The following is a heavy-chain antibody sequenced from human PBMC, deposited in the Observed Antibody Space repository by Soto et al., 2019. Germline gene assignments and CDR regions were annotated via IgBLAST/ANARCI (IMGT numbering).Heavy chain of an antibody. CDR3: ARGKGYSYGPYYFDY. CDR1: GGSISSEGYY. J-gene: IGHJ4*02. V-gene: IGHV4-31*03. D-gene: IGHD5-18*01. CDR2: IYYSGST. Sequence: QVPLQESGPGLVKPSQTLSLTCTVSGGSISSEGYYWSWFRQHPGKGLEWIGDIYYSGSTYYNPSPKSRVTISGDTSKNQFALKLSSVTAADTALYYCARGKGYSYGPYYFDYWGQGTLVTVSS.